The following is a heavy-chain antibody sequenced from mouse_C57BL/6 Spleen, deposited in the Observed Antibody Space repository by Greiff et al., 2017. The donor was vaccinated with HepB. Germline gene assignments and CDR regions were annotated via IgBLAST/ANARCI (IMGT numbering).Heavy chain of an antibody. J-gene: IGHJ2*01. V-gene: IGHV5-4*01. Sequence: EVHLVESGGGLVKPGGSLKLSCAASGFTFSSYAMSWVRQTPEKRLEWVATISDGGSYTYYPDNVKGRFTISRDNAKNNLYLQMSHLKSEDTAMYYCARDKHYYGSSPWYFDYWGQGTTLTVSS. CDR3: ARDKHYYGSSPWYFDY. CDR2: ISDGGSYT. D-gene: IGHD1-1*01. CDR1: GFTFSSYA.